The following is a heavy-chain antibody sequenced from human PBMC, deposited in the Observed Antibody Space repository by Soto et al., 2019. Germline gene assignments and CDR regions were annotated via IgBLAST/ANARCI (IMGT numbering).Heavy chain of an antibody. D-gene: IGHD3-10*01. CDR2: ISYDGSNK. Sequence: QVQLVESGGGVVQPGRSLRLSCAASGFTFSSYAMHWVRQAPGKGLEWVAVISYDGSNKYYADSVKGRFTISRDNSKNPLYLQMNSLRAEDKAVYYCARGVGVLWFGELSMTDYWCQGTLVTVSS. J-gene: IGHJ4*02. CDR1: GFTFSSYA. V-gene: IGHV3-30-3*01. CDR3: ARGVGVLWFGELSMTDY.